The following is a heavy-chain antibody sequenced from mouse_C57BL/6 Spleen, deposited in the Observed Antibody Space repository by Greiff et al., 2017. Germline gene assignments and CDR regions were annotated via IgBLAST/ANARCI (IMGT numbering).Heavy chain of an antibody. J-gene: IGHJ4*01. CDR1: GFTFSDYY. Sequence: EVKVVESEGGLVQPGSSMKLSCTASGFTFSDYYMAWVRQVPEKGLEWVANINYDGSSTYYLDSLKSRFIISRDNAKNILYLQMSSLESEDTATYYCARGGYDYAMDYWGQGTSVTVSS. CDR3: ARGGYDYAMDY. CDR2: INYDGSST. V-gene: IGHV5-16*01. D-gene: IGHD2-2*01.